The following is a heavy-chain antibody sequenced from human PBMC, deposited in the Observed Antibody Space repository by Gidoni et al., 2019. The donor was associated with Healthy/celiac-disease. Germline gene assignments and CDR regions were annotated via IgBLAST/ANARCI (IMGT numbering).Heavy chain of an antibody. J-gene: IGHJ3*02. V-gene: IGHV3-7*01. CDR1: GFTFSSYW. CDR2: IKQDGSEK. D-gene: IGHD2-21*02. Sequence: EVQLVESGGGLVQPGGSLSLSFAASGFTFSSYWLSWVRQAPGMGLEWVENIKQDGSEKYYVDSVKGRFTISRDNAKNSLYLQMNSLRDEDTAVYYCAREEGYCGGDCYSPVDAFDIWGQGTMVTVSS. CDR3: AREEGYCGGDCYSPVDAFDI.